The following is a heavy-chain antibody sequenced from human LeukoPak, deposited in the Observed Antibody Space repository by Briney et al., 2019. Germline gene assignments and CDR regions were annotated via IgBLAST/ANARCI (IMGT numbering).Heavy chain of an antibody. V-gene: IGHV3-53*01. CDR3: ARYYYDSSGYPYYFDY. Sequence: PGGSLRLSCAASGFIVSSNDMSWVRRAPGKGLEWVSVIYSGGSTYYADSVKGRFTISRDNSKNTVYLQMNSLRADDTAVYYCARYYYDSSGYPYYFDYWGQGTLVTVSS. CDR2: IYSGGST. D-gene: IGHD3-22*01. J-gene: IGHJ4*02. CDR1: GFIVSSND.